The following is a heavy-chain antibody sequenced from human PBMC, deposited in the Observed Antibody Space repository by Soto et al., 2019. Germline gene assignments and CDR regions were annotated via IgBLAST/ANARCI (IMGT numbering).Heavy chain of an antibody. V-gene: IGHV4-31*03. D-gene: IGHD3-10*01. CDR3: TRDAPLWFGELSH. J-gene: IGHJ4*02. CDR1: GGSIRDPNYY. Sequence: QVQLQESGPGLVKPSETLSLTCTVLGGSIRDPNYYWSWIRQHSGKGLEWIGNINYSGSTNYNPSLKGRVTISLDTAKNQLSLKLNSVTAADTAIYYCTRDAPLWFGELSHWGKGIQVTVSS. CDR2: INYSGST.